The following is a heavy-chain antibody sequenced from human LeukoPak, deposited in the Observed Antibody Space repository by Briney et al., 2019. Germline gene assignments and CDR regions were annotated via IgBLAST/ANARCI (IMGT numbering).Heavy chain of an antibody. CDR1: GFTFSSYW. D-gene: IGHD2-15*01. V-gene: IGHV3-7*04. J-gene: IGHJ4*02. CDR2: IKQDGSER. Sequence: GESLRPSCAASGFTFSSYWMSWVRQAPGKGLEWVANIKQDGSERYYVDSVKGRFTISRDNAKNSLYLQMNRLRAVDTAVYYCARGPSGGNGFSYWGLGTLVTVSS. CDR3: ARGPSGGNGFSY.